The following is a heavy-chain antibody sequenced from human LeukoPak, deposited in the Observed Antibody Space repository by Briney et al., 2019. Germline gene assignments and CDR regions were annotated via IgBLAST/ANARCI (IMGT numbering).Heavy chain of an antibody. CDR3: ARDSGGEMATPALDY. D-gene: IGHD5-24*01. J-gene: IGHJ4*02. CDR2: IKQDGSEK. V-gene: IGHV3-7*01. CDR1: GFTFSSYW. Sequence: GGSLRLSCAASGFTFSSYWMSWVRQAPGKGLEWVANIKQDGSEKYYVDSVKGRFTISRDNAKNSLYLQMNSLRAEDTAVYYRARDSGGEMATPALDYWGQGTLVTVSS.